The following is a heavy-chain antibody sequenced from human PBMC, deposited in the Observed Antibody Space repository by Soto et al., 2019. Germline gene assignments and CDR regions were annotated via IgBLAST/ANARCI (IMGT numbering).Heavy chain of an antibody. J-gene: IGHJ4*02. V-gene: IGHV4-59*08. D-gene: IGHD2-15*01. CDR3: ARRLPGVLVFDY. CDR1: GGSISSYY. Sequence: QVQLQESGPGLVKPSETLSLTCTVSGGSISSYYWSWIRQPPGKGLEWIGYMYSSGSTNYNPSLKSRVTISVDTSKNQFSLKLSSVTAADTAVYYCARRLPGVLVFDYWGQGTLVTVSS. CDR2: MYSSGST.